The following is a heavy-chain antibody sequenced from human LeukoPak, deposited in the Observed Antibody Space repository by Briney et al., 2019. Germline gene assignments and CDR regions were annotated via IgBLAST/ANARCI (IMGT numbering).Heavy chain of an antibody. CDR2: IYTSGST. J-gene: IGHJ3*02. CDR3: ARTVCGPRERSSWYSNCNDAFDI. Sequence: PSETLSLTCTVSGGSISSYYWSWLRQPAGKGLEWIGRIYTSGSTNYNPSLKSRVTISVDTSKNQFSLKLSSVTAADTAVYYCARTVCGPRERSSWYSNCNDAFDIWGQGTMVTVSS. V-gene: IGHV4-4*07. CDR1: GGSISSYY. D-gene: IGHD6-13*01.